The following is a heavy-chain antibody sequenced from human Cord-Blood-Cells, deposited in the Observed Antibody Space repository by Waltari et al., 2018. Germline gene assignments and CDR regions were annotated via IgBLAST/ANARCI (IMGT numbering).Heavy chain of an antibody. J-gene: IGHJ3*02. D-gene: IGHD1-26*01. Sequence: EVQLVESGGVVVQPGGSLRLACAASGFTFDDYTMHWVREAPGKGLEWVSLISWDCGSTYYADSVKGRFTISRDNSKNSLYLQMNSLRTEDTALYYCAKDLVGATTWTGSFDIWGQGTMVTVSS. CDR2: ISWDCGST. V-gene: IGHV3-43*01. CDR3: AKDLVGATTWTGSFDI. CDR1: GFTFDDYT.